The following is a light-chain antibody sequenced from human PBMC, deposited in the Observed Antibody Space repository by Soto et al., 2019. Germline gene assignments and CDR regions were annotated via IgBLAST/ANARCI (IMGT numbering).Light chain of an antibody. Sequence: IVLTQSPGTLSLSPGERATLSCRASQSVSSNYLAWYQQKPGQAPRLLIYGASSRPTGIPDRFSGSGSGTDFTLTISRLEPEDFSVYYCQQYGSSRTFGQGTRLEMK. V-gene: IGKV3-20*01. CDR1: QSVSSNY. J-gene: IGKJ5*01. CDR3: QQYGSSRT. CDR2: GAS.